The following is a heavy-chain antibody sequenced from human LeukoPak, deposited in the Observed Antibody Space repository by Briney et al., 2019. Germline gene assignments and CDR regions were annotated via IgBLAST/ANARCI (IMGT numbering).Heavy chain of an antibody. CDR1: GYTLTELS. V-gene: IGHV1-24*01. Sequence: GASVKVSCKVSGYTLTELSMHWVRQAPGKGLEWMGGFDPEDGETIYAQKFQGRVTMTRNTSISTAYTELSSLRSEDTAVYYCARILTYYDILTGYYYYMDVWGKGTTVTVSS. CDR2: FDPEDGET. D-gene: IGHD3-9*01. J-gene: IGHJ6*03. CDR3: ARILTYYDILTGYYYYMDV.